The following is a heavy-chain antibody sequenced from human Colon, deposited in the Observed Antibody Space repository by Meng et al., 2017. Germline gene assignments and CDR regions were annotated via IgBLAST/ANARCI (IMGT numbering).Heavy chain of an antibody. CDR1: GGSIKSGGYH. CDR3: ARDTLYGTDY. J-gene: IGHJ4*02. D-gene: IGHD4-17*01. CDR2: MSDSGTT. V-gene: IGHV4-31*03. Sequence: QVHLHESGSGLVSPSDALSLVCTVSGGSIKSGGYHWSWVRQHPGKGLEYIGFMSDSGTTDYNPSLRSRVSISEIGSSKNQFSLTLRSVTAADTATYFCARDTLYGTDYWGQGVLVTVSS.